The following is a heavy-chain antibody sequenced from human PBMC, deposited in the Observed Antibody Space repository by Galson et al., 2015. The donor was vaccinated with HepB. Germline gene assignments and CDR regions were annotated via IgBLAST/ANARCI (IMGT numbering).Heavy chain of an antibody. J-gene: IGHJ6*02. CDR1: GYTFTSYA. V-gene: IGHV1-3*01. Sequence: SVKVSCKASGYTFTSYAMHWVRQAPGQRLEWMGWINAGNGNTKYSQKFQGRVTITRDTSASTAYMELSSLRSEDTAVYYCARDRAGPHYYYYGMDVWGQGTTVTVSS. CDR2: INAGNGNT. D-gene: IGHD3-10*01. CDR3: ARDRAGPHYYYYGMDV.